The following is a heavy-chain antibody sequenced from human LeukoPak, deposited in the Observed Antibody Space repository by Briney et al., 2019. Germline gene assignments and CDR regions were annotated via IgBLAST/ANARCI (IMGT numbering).Heavy chain of an antibody. CDR3: SKATPPRDGSNPDY. J-gene: IGHJ4*02. V-gene: IGHV3-30*18. CDR2: ISYDGRNK. D-gene: IGHD4-4*01. CDR1: GFIFSSYG. Sequence: GGSLRLSCAASGFIFSSYGMHWVRQAPGKGLEWVAVISYDGRNKYYADSVKGRFTISRDNSKNTLYLQMNGLRAEDTALYYCSKATPPRDGSNPDYWGQGTLVTVSS.